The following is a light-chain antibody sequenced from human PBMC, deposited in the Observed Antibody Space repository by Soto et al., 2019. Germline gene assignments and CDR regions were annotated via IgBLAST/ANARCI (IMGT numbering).Light chain of an antibody. CDR3: QQYVTSPWT. V-gene: IGKV3-20*01. CDR2: GAS. Sequence: DMVITPSPSTLSVSPGERACRSCRASHSVSSSFLAWYQQKSGPAPRLLIYGASNRATGIPDRFSGSGSGTDFTLTISRLEPEDFAVYYCQQYVTSPWTFGQGTKVDI. J-gene: IGKJ1*01. CDR1: HSVSSSF.